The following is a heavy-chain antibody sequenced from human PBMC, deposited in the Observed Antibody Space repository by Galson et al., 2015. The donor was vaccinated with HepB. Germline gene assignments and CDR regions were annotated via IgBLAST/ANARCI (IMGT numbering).Heavy chain of an antibody. V-gene: IGHV3-7*03. J-gene: IGHJ4*02. CDR3: ARDWEDRGRFLEWFYPGYYFDY. CDR2: IKQDGSEK. Sequence: SLRLSCAASGFTFSSYWMSWVRQAPGKGLEWVANIKQDGSEKYYVDSVEGRFTISRDNAKNSLYLQMNSLRAEDTAVYYCARDWEDRGRFLEWFYPGYYFDYWGQGTLVTVSS. CDR1: GFTFSSYW. D-gene: IGHD3-3*01.